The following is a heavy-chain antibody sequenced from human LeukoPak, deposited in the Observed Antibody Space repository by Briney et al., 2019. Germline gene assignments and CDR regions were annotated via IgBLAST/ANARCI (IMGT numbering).Heavy chain of an antibody. Sequence: GGSLRLSCAASGFTFSSYWMHWVRHAPGKGLEWVSRINSDGSSTNYADSVKGRFTISRDNAKNTLYLQINSLRAEDTAVYYCASPIAVAGPYYFDYWGQGTLVTVSS. V-gene: IGHV3-74*01. CDR3: ASPIAVAGPYYFDY. D-gene: IGHD6-19*01. CDR1: GFTFSSYW. J-gene: IGHJ4*02. CDR2: INSDGSST.